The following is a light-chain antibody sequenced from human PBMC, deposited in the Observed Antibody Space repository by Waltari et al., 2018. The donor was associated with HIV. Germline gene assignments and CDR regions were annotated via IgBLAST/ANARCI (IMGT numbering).Light chain of an antibody. V-gene: IGLV3-1*01. Sequence: SYELTQPPSVSVSPGQTASITCSGDKLGDKYACWYQQKPGQSPLLVIYQVSRLPSGIPERFSGSNSGNTATLTISGTQAMDEADYYCQAWDSSTVVFGGGTKLTVL. CDR3: QAWDSSTVV. CDR1: KLGDKY. J-gene: IGLJ2*01. CDR2: QVS.